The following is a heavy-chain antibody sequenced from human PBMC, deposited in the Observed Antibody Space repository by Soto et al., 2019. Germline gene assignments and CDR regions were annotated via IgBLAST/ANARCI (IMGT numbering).Heavy chain of an antibody. CDR1: GGSLSSGGYY. V-gene: IGHV4-31*03. Sequence: QVQLQESGPGLVKPSQTLSLTCTVSGGSLSSGGYYWTWIRQHPGKGLEWIGYIYYSGSTSYNPSLKRRVTISVDTSKNQFSLKLSSVTAADTAVYYCARWLQFGSYYGMDVWGQGTTVTVSS. CDR2: IYYSGST. CDR3: ARWLQFGSYYGMDV. D-gene: IGHD5-12*01. J-gene: IGHJ6*02.